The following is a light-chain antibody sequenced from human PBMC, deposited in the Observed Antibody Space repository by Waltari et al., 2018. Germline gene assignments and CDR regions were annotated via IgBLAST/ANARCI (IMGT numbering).Light chain of an antibody. CDR2: EGT. J-gene: IGLJ2*01. CDR3: FSYADGRSLV. CDR1: STDLGSSTL. Sequence: QSALTQPASVSGSPGQSITISCTGSSTDLGSSTLVSWYQHHPDKAPKLLLYEGTGRPSGISHRFSGSKSGNTASLTISTLQAEDEADYYCFSYADGRSLVFGGGTKLTVL. V-gene: IGLV2-23*01.